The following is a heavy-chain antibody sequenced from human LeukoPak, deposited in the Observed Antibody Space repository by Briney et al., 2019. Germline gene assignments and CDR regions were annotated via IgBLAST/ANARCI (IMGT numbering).Heavy chain of an antibody. CDR1: GGSIRSSSYY. D-gene: IGHD3-22*01. CDR2: IYYTGRT. CDR3: ARGGYYYDSSGYYPSMDV. J-gene: IGHJ6*03. V-gene: IGHV4-39*07. Sequence: SETLSLTCTVSGGSIRSSSYYWGWIRQPPGKGLEWIGNIYYTGRTYYNPSLKSRVTISVDTSKNQFSLKLSSVTAADTAVYYCARGGYYYDSSGYYPSMDVWGNGTTVTVSS.